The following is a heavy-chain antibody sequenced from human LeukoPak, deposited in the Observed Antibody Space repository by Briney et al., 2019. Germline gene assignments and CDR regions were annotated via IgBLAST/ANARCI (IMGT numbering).Heavy chain of an antibody. CDR1: GFTFSDYY. J-gene: IGHJ6*02. CDR2: IAHSGNGM. V-gene: IGHV3-11*01. CDR3: AGGHYEMVF. Sequence: GGSLRLYSAASGFTFSDYYMTWIRQAPGKGLEWVSHIAHSGNGMWYADAVKGRFTISRDNAKNLLFLQMDSLRAEDSAVYFCAGGHYEMVFWGQGTTVIVSS.